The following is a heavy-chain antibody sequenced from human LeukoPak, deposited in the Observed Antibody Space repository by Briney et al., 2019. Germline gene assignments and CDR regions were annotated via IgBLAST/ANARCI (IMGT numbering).Heavy chain of an antibody. CDR2: ISYDGSNK. Sequence: SGGSLRLSCAASGFTFSSYGMHWVRQAPGKGLEWVAVISYDGSNKYYADSVKGRFTISRDNSKNTLYLQMNSLRAEDTAVYYCAKDEGRGYSYGSYFDCWGQGTLVTVSS. CDR1: GFTFSSYG. CDR3: AKDEGRGYSYGSYFDC. J-gene: IGHJ4*02. D-gene: IGHD5-18*01. V-gene: IGHV3-30*18.